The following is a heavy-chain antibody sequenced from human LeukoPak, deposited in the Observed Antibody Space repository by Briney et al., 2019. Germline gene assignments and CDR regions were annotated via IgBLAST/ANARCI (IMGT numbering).Heavy chain of an antibody. D-gene: IGHD5-24*01. V-gene: IGHV5-51*01. CDR2: IYPGDSDT. Sequence: GESLKISCKGYGYSFTTYWIAWVRQMPGKGLEWMGIIYPGDSDTRYSPSFQGQVTISADKSMNTAYLQWSSLQASDTAMYYCARRDAYMEFFDYWGQGTPVTASS. J-gene: IGHJ4*02. CDR3: ARRDAYMEFFDY. CDR1: GYSFTTYW.